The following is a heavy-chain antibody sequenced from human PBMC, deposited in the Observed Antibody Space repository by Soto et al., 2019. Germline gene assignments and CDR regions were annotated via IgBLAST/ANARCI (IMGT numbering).Heavy chain of an antibody. J-gene: IGHJ4*02. Sequence: QVQLQESGPGLVKPSETLSLTCTVSGGSISSYYWSWIRQPPGKGLEWIGYIYYSGSTNYNPSLKSRVTISVDTSKNQFSLKLSSVTAADTAVYYCARGGGVGWFGELPIDYWGQGTLVTVSS. CDR3: ARGGGVGWFGELPIDY. V-gene: IGHV4-59*01. D-gene: IGHD3-10*01. CDR1: GGSISSYY. CDR2: IYYSGST.